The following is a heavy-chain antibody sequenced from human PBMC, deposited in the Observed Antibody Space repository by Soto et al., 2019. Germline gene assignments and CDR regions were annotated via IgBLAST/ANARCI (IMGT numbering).Heavy chain of an antibody. CDR2: INAGNGNT. CDR3: ARDHYGDYSPGAFDI. Sequence: GASVKVSCKASGYTFTSYAMHWVRQAPGQRLEWMGWINAGNGNTKYSQKFQGRVTISRDTSASTAYMELSSLRSEDTAVYYCARDHYGDYSPGAFDIWGQGTMVTVSS. V-gene: IGHV1-3*01. J-gene: IGHJ3*02. D-gene: IGHD4-17*01. CDR1: GYTFTSYA.